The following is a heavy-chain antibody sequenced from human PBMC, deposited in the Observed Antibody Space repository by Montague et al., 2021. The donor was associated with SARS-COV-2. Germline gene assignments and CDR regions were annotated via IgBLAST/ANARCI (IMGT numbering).Heavy chain of an antibody. CDR2: ISSSSSTI. D-gene: IGHD3-22*01. J-gene: IGHJ6*02. CDR1: GFTFSSYN. Sequence: SLRLSCAASGFTFSSYNMNWVRQAPGKGLEWISYISSSSSTIYYADSVKGRFTISGDNAKNSLYLQMNSLRDDDTAVYYCARDPVSITLIVVVRYGMDVWGQGTTVTVSS. V-gene: IGHV3-48*02. CDR3: ARDPVSITLIVVVRYGMDV.